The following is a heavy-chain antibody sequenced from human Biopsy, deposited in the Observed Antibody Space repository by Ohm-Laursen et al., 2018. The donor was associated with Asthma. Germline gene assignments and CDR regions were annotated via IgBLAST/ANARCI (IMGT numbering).Heavy chain of an antibody. CDR3: ARIKIRIGAGTDRYFDL. Sequence: GASVKVSCKASGYPFTDYSVHWVRQAPGQGLEWMGRIDPNSGGTSYAQKFLGRVTMTRDTSVNTAFMVLSRLRSDDTAVYYCARIKIRIGAGTDRYFDLWGRGTLVTVSS. J-gene: IGHJ2*01. D-gene: IGHD3-16*01. CDR2: IDPNSGGT. V-gene: IGHV1-2*06. CDR1: GYPFTDYS.